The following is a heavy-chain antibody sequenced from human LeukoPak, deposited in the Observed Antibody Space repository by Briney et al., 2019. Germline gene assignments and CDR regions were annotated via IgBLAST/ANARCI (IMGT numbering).Heavy chain of an antibody. D-gene: IGHD3-22*01. Sequence: GGSLRLSCAASGFTFSSYEMNWVRQAPGKGLEWVSYISSSGSTIYYADSVKGRFTISRDNAKNSLYLQMNSLRAEDTAVYYCARGGLYYDSSGYYHWGRGTLVTVSS. V-gene: IGHV3-48*03. J-gene: IGHJ4*02. CDR3: ARGGLYYDSSGYYH. CDR1: GFTFSSYE. CDR2: ISSSGSTI.